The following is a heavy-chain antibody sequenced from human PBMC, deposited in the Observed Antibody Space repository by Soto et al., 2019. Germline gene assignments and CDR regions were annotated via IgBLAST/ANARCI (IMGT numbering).Heavy chain of an antibody. V-gene: IGHV3-13*05. CDR1: GFTFDNYD. CDR3: ARGSSGWYADLDY. Sequence: EVQRVESGGGLMRPGGSLRLSCTASGFTFDNYDMNWVRQRAGKGLEWVAAIGTTGHPYYPGSGKSRFTISRENVKNSLFRKVNDLKAGDTAVYYCARGSSGWYADLDYWGHGTLVNVSA. D-gene: IGHD6-19*01. J-gene: IGHJ4*01. CDR2: IGTTGHP.